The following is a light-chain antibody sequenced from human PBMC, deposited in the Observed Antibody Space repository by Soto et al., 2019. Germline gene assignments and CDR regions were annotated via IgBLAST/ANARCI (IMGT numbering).Light chain of an antibody. V-gene: IGKV3D-11*01. Sequence: EIVMTQSPATLSVSLGERATLSCRASQDINTYLAWYQQKPGQAPRLLIYDASNRAKGIPARFSGSGPGTDFTLTISSLEPEDFAVYYCQQRSNWPITFGQGTRLEIK. CDR3: QQRSNWPIT. CDR1: QDINTY. CDR2: DAS. J-gene: IGKJ5*01.